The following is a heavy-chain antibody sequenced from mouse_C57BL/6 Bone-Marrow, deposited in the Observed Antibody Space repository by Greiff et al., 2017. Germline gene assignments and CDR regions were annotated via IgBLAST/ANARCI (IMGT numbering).Heavy chain of an antibody. CDR3: ARQGPYYGSSYWYFDV. CDR2: IWSDGST. Sequence: VKLMESGPGLVAPSQSLSITCTVSGFSLTSYGVHWVRQPPGKGLEWLVVIWSDGSTTYNSALKSRLSISKDNSKSHVFLQMNSLQTDDTAMYYCARQGPYYGSSYWYFDVWGTGTTVTVSS. J-gene: IGHJ1*03. V-gene: IGHV2-6-1*01. CDR1: GFSLTSYG. D-gene: IGHD1-1*01.